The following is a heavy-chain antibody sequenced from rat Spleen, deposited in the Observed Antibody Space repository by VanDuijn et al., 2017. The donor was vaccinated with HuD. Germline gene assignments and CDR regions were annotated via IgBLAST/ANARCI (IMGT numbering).Heavy chain of an antibody. CDR1: GLSLTSNS. D-gene: IGHD1-12*02. V-gene: IGHV2-47*01. J-gene: IGHJ3*01. Sequence: QVQLKESGPGLVQPSQTLSLTCTVSGLSLTSNSVSWIRQPPGKGLEWMGGIWGDGSTNYNSALKSRLSISRDTSKIQVFLKMNNLQTGDTALYFCTSFYYYDGSYYYPFPYWGQGTLVTVSS. CDR3: TSFYYYDGSYYYPFPY. CDR2: IWGDGST.